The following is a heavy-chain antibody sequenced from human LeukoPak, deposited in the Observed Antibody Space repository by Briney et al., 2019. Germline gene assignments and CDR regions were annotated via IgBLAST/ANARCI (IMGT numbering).Heavy chain of an antibody. Sequence: GGSLRLSCAASGSTVSSNYMSWVRQAPGKGLEWVSVIYSGGSTYYADSVRGRFTISRDNSKNTLYLQMNSLRAEDTAVYYCAREAPNDFWSGYWDVWGKGTTVTVSS. CDR2: IYSGGST. CDR1: GSTVSSNY. CDR3: AREAPNDFWSGYWDV. D-gene: IGHD3-3*01. J-gene: IGHJ6*04. V-gene: IGHV3-53*01.